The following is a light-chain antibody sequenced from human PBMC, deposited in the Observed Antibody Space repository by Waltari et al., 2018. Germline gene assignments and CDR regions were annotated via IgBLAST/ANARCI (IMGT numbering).Light chain of an antibody. Sequence: DVVMTQSPLSLPVTLGQPASISCRSSQSLVHSDGNTYLYLFQQRAGQSPRRLIYKVSSRDGWVPYRFSGSGSGTDFTLKISRVEAEAVGVYSCMQGTHWPYTFGQGTKLETK. CDR3: MQGTHWPYT. CDR2: KVS. V-gene: IGKV2-30*02. CDR1: QSLVHSDGNTY. J-gene: IGKJ2*01.